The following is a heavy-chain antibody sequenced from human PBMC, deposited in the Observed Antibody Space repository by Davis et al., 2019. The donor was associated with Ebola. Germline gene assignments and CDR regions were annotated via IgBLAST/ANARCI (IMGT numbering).Heavy chain of an antibody. V-gene: IGHV3-23*01. CDR2: ITGGGIA. Sequence: PGGSLRLSCAASGITFSSHVMSWVRQAPGKGLEWVSTITGGGIAYYTESVEGRFTISRDNSKNTLYLQMDSLRAEDTAVYYCARDAGTNGNAYHDAFDIWGQGTTVTVSS. CDR3: ARDAGTNGNAYHDAFDI. CDR1: GITFSSHV. J-gene: IGHJ3*02. D-gene: IGHD2-8*01.